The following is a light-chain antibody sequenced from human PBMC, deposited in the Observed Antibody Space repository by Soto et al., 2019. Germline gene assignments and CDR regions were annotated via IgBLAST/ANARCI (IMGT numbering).Light chain of an antibody. CDR2: GAS. CDR1: QSVSSD. Sequence: EIVMTQSPATLSVSPGDRATLSCRASQSVSSDLAWYQQKPGQAPRLLIYGASSRATGIPARFSGSGSGTEFTLSISSLQSEDFEVDDCQQYNAWPPWTFGQGTKVEIK. V-gene: IGKV3-15*01. CDR3: QQYNAWPPWT. J-gene: IGKJ1*01.